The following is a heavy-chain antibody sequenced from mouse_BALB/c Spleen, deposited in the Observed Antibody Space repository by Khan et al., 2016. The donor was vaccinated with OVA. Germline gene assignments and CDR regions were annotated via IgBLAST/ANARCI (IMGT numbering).Heavy chain of an antibody. J-gene: IGHJ3*01. Sequence: QVQLQQSGPELVKPGASVKMSCKASGYTFTDYVMNWVKQRNGQGLEWIGQIYPGSDSTYYNEKFKGKATLTADRSSSTAYMQLSNRTSEDSAVYCCARAGWDGFAYWGQGTLVTVSA. CDR3: ARAGWDGFAY. CDR1: GYTFTDYV. CDR2: IYPGSDST. V-gene: IGHV1-77*01. D-gene: IGHD4-1*01.